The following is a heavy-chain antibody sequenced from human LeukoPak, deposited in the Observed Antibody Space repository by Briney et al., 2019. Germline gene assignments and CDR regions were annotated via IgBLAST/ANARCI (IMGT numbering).Heavy chain of an antibody. CDR2: IYTSGST. CDR3: ARDGSGSYYSYYMDV. Sequence: PSETLSLTCTVSGGSISSGSYYWSWIRQPAGKGPEWIGRIYTSGSTNYNPSLKSRVTISVDTSQNQLSLKLSSVTAADTAVYYCARDGSGSYYSYYMDVWAKGPRSPSP. J-gene: IGHJ6*03. D-gene: IGHD1-26*01. CDR1: GGSISSGSYY. V-gene: IGHV4-61*02.